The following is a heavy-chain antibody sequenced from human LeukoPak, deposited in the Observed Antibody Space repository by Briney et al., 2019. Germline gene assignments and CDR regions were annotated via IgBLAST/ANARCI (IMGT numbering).Heavy chain of an antibody. CDR3: ARVQTADNAFDI. J-gene: IGHJ3*02. CDR2: INPSGGST. V-gene: IGHV1-46*01. D-gene: IGHD6-13*01. Sequence: ASVKVSCKASGYTFTSYYMHWVRQAPGQGLEWMGIINPSGGSTSYAQKFQGRVTMTRDMSTSTAYMELSSLRSEDTAVYYCARVQTADNAFDIWGQGTMVTVSS. CDR1: GYTFTSYY.